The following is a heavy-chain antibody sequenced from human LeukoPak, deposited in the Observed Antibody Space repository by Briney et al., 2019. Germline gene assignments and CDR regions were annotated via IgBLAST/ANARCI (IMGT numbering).Heavy chain of an antibody. Sequence: GGSLRLSCAASGFTFSSYSMNWVRQAPGKGLEWVSYISSSSSTIYYADSVKGRFTISRDNAKNSLYLQMNSMRAEDTAVYYCAREGGSNYYYYMDVWGKGTTVTVSS. CDR1: GFTFSSYS. V-gene: IGHV3-48*01. D-gene: IGHD3-16*01. CDR3: AREGGSNYYYYMDV. CDR2: ISSSSSTI. J-gene: IGHJ6*03.